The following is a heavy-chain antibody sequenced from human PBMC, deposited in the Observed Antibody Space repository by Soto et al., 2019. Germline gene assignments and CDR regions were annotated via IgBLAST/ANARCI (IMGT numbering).Heavy chain of an antibody. CDR1: GFTFSSYS. Sequence: EVQLVESGGGLVQPGGSLRLSCAASGFTFSSYSMNWVRQAPGKGLEWVSYISSSSSTIYYADSVKGRFTISRDNAKNSLYLQMNSLRDEDTAVYYCARDRRYYGSGSYVGYYYYYGMDVW. J-gene: IGHJ6*01. V-gene: IGHV3-48*02. CDR3: ARDRRYYGSGSYVGYYYYYGMDV. CDR2: ISSSSSTI. D-gene: IGHD3-10*01.